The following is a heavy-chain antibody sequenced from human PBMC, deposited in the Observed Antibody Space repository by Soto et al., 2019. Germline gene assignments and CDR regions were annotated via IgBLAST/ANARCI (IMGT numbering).Heavy chain of an antibody. J-gene: IGHJ3*02. V-gene: IGHV4-4*02. CDR1: GVSISIPNW. CDR3: ARGKFYAFDI. CDR2: IDHSGTT. Sequence: QVQLQESGPGLVKPSGTLSLTCAVSGVSISIPNWWAWVRQAPGKGLEWIGEIDHSGTTNYNPSLNSRVTNSLDRSKNKFPLRLSSVAAADTAVYFCARGKFYAFDIWGQGTMVTVSS.